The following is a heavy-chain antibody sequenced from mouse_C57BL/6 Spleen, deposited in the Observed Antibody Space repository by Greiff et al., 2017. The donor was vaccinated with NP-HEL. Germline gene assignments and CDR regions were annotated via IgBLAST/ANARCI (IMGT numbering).Heavy chain of an antibody. Sequence: QVQLQQSGAELARPGASVKLSCKASGYTFTSYGISWVKQRTGQGLEWIGEIYPRSGNTYYNEKFKGKATLTAAKSSSTAYMELRSLTSEDSAVYFCARGDTTVVVPFDYWGQGTTLTVSS. V-gene: IGHV1-81*01. CDR2: IYPRSGNT. CDR1: GYTFTSYG. D-gene: IGHD1-1*01. CDR3: ARGDTTVVVPFDY. J-gene: IGHJ2*01.